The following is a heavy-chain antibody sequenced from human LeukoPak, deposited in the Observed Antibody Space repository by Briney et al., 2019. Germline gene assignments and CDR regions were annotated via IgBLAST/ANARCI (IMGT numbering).Heavy chain of an antibody. CDR3: ARHPVVGPTRHLDY. CDR1: GGSISSYY. Sequence: SEALSLTCTVSGGSISSYYWNWIRQPPGKGLEWIGYISYSGSINYNPSLKSRVTISVDTSKNQFSLKLSSVTAADTAVYFCARHPVVGPTRHLDYWGQGTLVTVSS. J-gene: IGHJ4*02. D-gene: IGHD1-26*01. CDR2: ISYSGSI. V-gene: IGHV4-59*08.